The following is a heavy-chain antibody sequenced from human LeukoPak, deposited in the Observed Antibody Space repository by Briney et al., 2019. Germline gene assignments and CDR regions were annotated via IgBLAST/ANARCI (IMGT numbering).Heavy chain of an antibody. V-gene: IGHV3-15*01. Sequence: GGSLRLSCAASGFTFSYDWMSWVRQAPGKGLEWVGRINSKIDGGTADYPAPVKSRFTMSRDDSKNTVYLQINSLKTEDTAVYYCISVLDSSGWYSGYWGQGTLVTVSS. J-gene: IGHJ4*02. CDR1: GFTFSYDW. D-gene: IGHD6-19*01. CDR3: ISVLDSSGWYSGY. CDR2: INSKIDGGTA.